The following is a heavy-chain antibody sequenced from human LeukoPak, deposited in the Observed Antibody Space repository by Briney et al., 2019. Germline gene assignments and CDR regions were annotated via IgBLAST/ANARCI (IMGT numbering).Heavy chain of an antibody. CDR2: INAGHGRT. V-gene: IGHV1-3*01. J-gene: IGHJ4*02. D-gene: IGHD3-10*01. CDR3: ARDRYYGSGEYNHFDY. Sequence: ASVKVSCKASGYTFTTYTVRWLRQAPGQRLEWMGWINAGHGRTRYSQRFEGRVTITRDTSANTVYMELSSLRFEDTAVYYCARDRYYGSGEYNHFDYWGQETLVTVSS. CDR1: GYTFTTYT.